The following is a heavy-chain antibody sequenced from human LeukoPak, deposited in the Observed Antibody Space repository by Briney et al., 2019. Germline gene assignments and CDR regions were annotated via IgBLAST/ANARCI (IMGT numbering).Heavy chain of an antibody. V-gene: IGHV1-69*04. D-gene: IGHD3-22*01. Sequence: GASVKVSCKASGGTFSSYAISWVRQAPGQGLEWMGRIIPILGIANYAQKFQGRVTITADKSTSNAYMELSSLRSEDTAVYYCARKDDSSGYYSPFEYWGQGTLVTVSS. J-gene: IGHJ4*02. CDR1: GGTFSSYA. CDR2: IIPILGIA. CDR3: ARKDDSSGYYSPFEY.